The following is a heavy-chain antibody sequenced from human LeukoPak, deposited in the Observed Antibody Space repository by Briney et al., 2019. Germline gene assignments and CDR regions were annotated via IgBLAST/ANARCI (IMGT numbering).Heavy chain of an antibody. J-gene: IGHJ4*02. Sequence: SETLSLTCTVSGGSISSGDYYWSWIRQPPGKGLEWIGYIYYSGSTYYNPSLKSRVTISVDTSKNQFSLKLSSVTAADTAVYYCARAPMIVEFDYWSQGTLVTVSS. V-gene: IGHV4-30-4*08. CDR2: IYYSGST. CDR3: ARAPMIVEFDY. D-gene: IGHD3-22*01. CDR1: GGSISSGDYY.